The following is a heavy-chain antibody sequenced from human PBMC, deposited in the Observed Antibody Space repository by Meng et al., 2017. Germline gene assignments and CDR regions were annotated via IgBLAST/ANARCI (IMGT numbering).Heavy chain of an antibody. Sequence: GESLKISCAASGFTFSSYGMHWVRQAPGKGLEWVAVIWYDGSNKYYADSVKGRFTISGDNSKNTLYLQMNSLRAEDTAVYYCAREVGYDSSGYYPDYWGQGTLVTVSS. J-gene: IGHJ4*02. CDR2: IWYDGSNK. D-gene: IGHD3-22*01. CDR3: AREVGYDSSGYYPDY. CDR1: GFTFSSYG. V-gene: IGHV3-33*01.